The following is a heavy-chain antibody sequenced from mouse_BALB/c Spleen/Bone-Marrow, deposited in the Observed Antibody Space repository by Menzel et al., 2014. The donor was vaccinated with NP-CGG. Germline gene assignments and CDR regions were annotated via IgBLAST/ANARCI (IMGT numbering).Heavy chain of an antibody. D-gene: IGHD2-14*01. V-gene: IGHV5-17*02. CDR3: ARSRYDVGWFAY. CDR1: GFTFSSFG. J-gene: IGHJ3*01. CDR2: IISGSNTI. Sequence: DVQLVESGGGLVQPGGSRKLSCAASGFTFSSFGMHWVRQAPEKGLEWVAYIISGSNTIYYADTVKGRFTISRDNPNNTLFLQMTSLRSEDTAMYYCARSRYDVGWFAYWGQGTLVTVSA.